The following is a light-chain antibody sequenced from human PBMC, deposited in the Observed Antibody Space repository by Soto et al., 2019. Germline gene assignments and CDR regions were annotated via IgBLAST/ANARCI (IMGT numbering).Light chain of an antibody. Sequence: QSVLTQPPSVSGSPGQSVAISCTGSSSDVGSSNGVSWYQQPPGTAPKLMIYDVSNRPSGVPDRFSGSKSGNTASLTISGLQAEDEADYYCSSYTSSSTYVFGTGTKVTVL. CDR2: DVS. CDR3: SSYTSSSTYV. CDR1: SSDVGSSNG. J-gene: IGLJ1*01. V-gene: IGLV2-18*02.